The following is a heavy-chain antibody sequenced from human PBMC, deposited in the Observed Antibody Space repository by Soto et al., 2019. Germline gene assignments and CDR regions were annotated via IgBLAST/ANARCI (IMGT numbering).Heavy chain of an antibody. CDR1: GFTFSNYA. CDR3: AKDAISGNQVWDYFDY. Sequence: GGSLRLSCAAPGFTFSNYAMNWVRQAPGKGLEWVSGFGVGGNYIYYADSVKGLFTISRDNTKNTLYLQMNSLRAEDTAVYYCAKDAISGNQVWDYFDYWGQGTPVTVSS. V-gene: IGHV3-23*01. D-gene: IGHD7-27*01. J-gene: IGHJ4*02. CDR2: FGVGGNYI.